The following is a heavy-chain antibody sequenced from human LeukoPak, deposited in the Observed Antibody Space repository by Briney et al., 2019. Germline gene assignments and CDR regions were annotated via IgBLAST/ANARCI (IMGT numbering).Heavy chain of an antibody. Sequence: ASVKVSCKASGYTFTSYDINWVQQATGQGLEWMGWMNPNSGNTGYAQKFQGRVTITRNTSISTAYMELSSLRSEDTAVYYCARRATAMAYYYYMDVWGKGTTVTVSS. J-gene: IGHJ6*03. CDR3: ARRATAMAYYYYMDV. CDR2: MNPNSGNT. CDR1: GYTFTSYD. D-gene: IGHD5-24*01. V-gene: IGHV1-8*03.